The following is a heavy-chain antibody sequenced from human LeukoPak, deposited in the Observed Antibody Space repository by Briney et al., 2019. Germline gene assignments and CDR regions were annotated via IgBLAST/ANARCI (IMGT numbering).Heavy chain of an antibody. CDR3: AREGDHSDTRASDNWFDP. CDR1: GYSFTGYY. Sequence: GASVNVSCKASGYSFTGYYLHWVRQAPGQGLEWMGWINPKSGGTNSAQEFQDRVTITRDTSISTAYMELSRLRSEDTAVYYCAREGDHSDTRASDNWFDPWGQGTLVTVSS. D-gene: IGHD4-11*01. CDR2: INPKSGGT. J-gene: IGHJ5*02. V-gene: IGHV1-2*02.